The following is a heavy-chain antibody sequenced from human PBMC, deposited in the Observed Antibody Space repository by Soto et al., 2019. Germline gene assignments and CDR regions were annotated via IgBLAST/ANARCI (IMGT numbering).Heavy chain of an antibody. Sequence: ASVKVSCKASGYTFTSYGISWVRQAPGQGLEWMGWISAYNGNTNYAQKLQGRVTMTTDTSTSTAYMELRSLRSDDTAVYYCARAAYDILTAYMRPFDIWDRGTMIT. J-gene: IGHJ3*02. CDR3: ARAAYDILTAYMRPFDI. D-gene: IGHD3-9*01. V-gene: IGHV1-18*01. CDR2: ISAYNGNT. CDR1: GYTFTSYG.